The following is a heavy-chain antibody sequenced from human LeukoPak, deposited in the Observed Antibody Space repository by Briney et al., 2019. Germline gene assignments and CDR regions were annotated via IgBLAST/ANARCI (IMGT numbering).Heavy chain of an antibody. J-gene: IGHJ5*02. V-gene: IGHV4-59*01. D-gene: IGHD6-13*01. CDR3: ARGSSSWYS. CDR2: IYYSGST. CDR1: GDSISGYY. Sequence: SETLSLTCTVSGDSISGYYWSWIRQPPGKGLEWIGYIYYSGSTNYNPSLKGRVTISVGTSKNQFSLKLSSVTAADTAVYYCARGSSSWYSWGQGTLVTVSS.